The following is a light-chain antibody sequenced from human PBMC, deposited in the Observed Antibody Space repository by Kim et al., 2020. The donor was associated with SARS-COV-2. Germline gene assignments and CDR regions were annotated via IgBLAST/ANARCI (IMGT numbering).Light chain of an antibody. J-gene: IGKJ1*01. CDR2: GAS. V-gene: IGKV3-20*01. Sequence: SPWESDPRSCRARQSVSNNYLAWYQQKPGQPPRLLIYGASSWATGIPVRFSGSGSGTDFTLTISRLEPEDFAVYYCQQYGTSPLTFGQGTKVDIK. CDR1: QSVSNNY. CDR3: QQYGTSPLT.